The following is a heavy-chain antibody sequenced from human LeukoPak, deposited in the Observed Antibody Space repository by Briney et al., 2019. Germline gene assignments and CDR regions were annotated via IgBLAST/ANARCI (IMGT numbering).Heavy chain of an antibody. V-gene: IGHV4-34*01. CDR1: GGSFSGYY. D-gene: IGHD2-2*02. CDR3: ARALGYCSSTSCYTAWFDP. J-gene: IGHJ5*02. CDR2: INHSGST. Sequence: PSETLSLTCAVYGGSFSGYYWSWIRQPPGKGLEWIGEINHSGSTNYNPSLKSRVTISVDTSNNQSSLKLSSVTAADTAVYYCARALGYCSSTSCYTAWFDPWGQGTLVTVS.